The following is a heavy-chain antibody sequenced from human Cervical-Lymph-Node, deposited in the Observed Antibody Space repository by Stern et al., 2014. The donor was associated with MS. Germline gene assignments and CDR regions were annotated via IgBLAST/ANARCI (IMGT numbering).Heavy chain of an antibody. D-gene: IGHD3-16*01. Sequence: VHLVESGAEVKKSGSSVKVSCKASGGTLRSYVITWARQASGQGPEWMGEISPIFGKATYAQPFQGRVTITAGEYTSTVYIELSSLRSEDTAVYYCARNVGDTTLGHWGQGSQVIVSS. V-gene: IGHV1-69*01. J-gene: IGHJ4*02. CDR1: GGTLRSYV. CDR2: ISPIFGKA. CDR3: ARNVGDTTLGH.